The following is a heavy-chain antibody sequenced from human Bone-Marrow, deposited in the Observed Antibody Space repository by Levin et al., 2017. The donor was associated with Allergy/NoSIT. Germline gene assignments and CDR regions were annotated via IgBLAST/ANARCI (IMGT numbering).Heavy chain of an antibody. Sequence: SETLSLTCSVSGASITSGDHYWSWIRQSPGKGLEWIGYIYYSGSTYYNPSLMTRITISLDPSKNHFSLKLRSVTAADTAVYYCASLSYYYGAGTHPDEDYWGQGALVIVSS. CDR3: ASLSYYYGAGTHPDEDY. D-gene: IGHD3-10*01. V-gene: IGHV4-30-4*01. CDR2: IYYSGST. J-gene: IGHJ4*02. CDR1: GASITSGDHY.